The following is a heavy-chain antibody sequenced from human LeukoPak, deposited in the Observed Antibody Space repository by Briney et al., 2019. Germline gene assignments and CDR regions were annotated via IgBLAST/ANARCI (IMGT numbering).Heavy chain of an antibody. CDR1: GGSISSYY. CDR2: IYYSGST. V-gene: IGHV4-39*01. Sequence: SETLSLTCTVSGGSISSYYWGWIRQPPGKGLEWIGSIYYSGSTYYNPFLKSRVTISVDTSKDQFSLKLSSVTAADTAVYYCARPYYYDSSGYYSLYFDYWGQGTLVTVSS. CDR3: ARPYYYDSSGYYSLYFDY. D-gene: IGHD3-22*01. J-gene: IGHJ4*02.